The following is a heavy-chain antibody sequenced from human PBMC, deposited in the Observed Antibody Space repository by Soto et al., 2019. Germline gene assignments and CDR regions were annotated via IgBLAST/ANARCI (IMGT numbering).Heavy chain of an antibody. V-gene: IGHV4-4*07. CDR3: AREGSYSAYNFAHGIQLWSFDF. Sequence: SETLSLTCTVSGGSINTFYWSWVRQPAGKGLEWIGRIFSSGSTSFNPSLESRVAMSVDTSKNHFSLNLSSVTAADMAVYYCAREGSYSAYNFAHGIQLWSFDFWGQGALVTLSS. CDR2: IFSSGST. CDR1: GGSINTFY. J-gene: IGHJ4*02. D-gene: IGHD5-12*01.